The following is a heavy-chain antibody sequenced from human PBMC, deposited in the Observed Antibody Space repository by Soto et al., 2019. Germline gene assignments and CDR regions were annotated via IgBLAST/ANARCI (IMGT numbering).Heavy chain of an antibody. J-gene: IGHJ5*02. Sequence: SVKVSCKASGGTFSSYTISWVRQAPGQGLEWMGRIIPILGIANYAQKFQGRVTITADKSTSTAYMELSSLRSEDTAVYYCARGIVVVPAAIVGWFDPWGQGTLVTVS. D-gene: IGHD2-2*01. CDR2: IIPILGIA. CDR1: GGTFSSYT. V-gene: IGHV1-69*02. CDR3: ARGIVVVPAAIVGWFDP.